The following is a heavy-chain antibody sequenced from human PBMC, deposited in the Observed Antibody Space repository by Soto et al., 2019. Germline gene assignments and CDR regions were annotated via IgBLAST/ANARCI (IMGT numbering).Heavy chain of an antibody. CDR2: IYYTGST. D-gene: IGHD3-22*01. Sequence: SSETLSLTCTVSGGSVSSEGHYWSWIRQTPGKGLELIGYIYYTGSTYYNPSLKGRVTISVDTSRDQFSLKLRSVTRADTAVYYCARDQDGFRSGCFYYEMVEWGPGTLVAVSS. CDR1: GGSVSSEGHY. CDR3: ARDQDGFRSGCFYYEMVE. V-gene: IGHV4-61*08. J-gene: IGHJ4*03.